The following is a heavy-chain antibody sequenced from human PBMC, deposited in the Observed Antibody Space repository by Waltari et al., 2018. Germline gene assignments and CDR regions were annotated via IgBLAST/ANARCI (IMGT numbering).Heavy chain of an antibody. CDR2: IYTSGTT. CDR1: GDSISSGSYS. V-gene: IGHV4-61*02. Sequence: QVQLQESGPGLVKPSQTLSLTCTVPGDSISSGSYSWSWLRQPAGKGLEWIGRIYTSGTTNYNPSLKSRVTISVDTSKNQFSLKLSSVTAADTAVYYCARTRGYSGYEYYFDYWGQGTLVTVSS. D-gene: IGHD5-12*01. J-gene: IGHJ4*02. CDR3: ARTRGYSGYEYYFDY.